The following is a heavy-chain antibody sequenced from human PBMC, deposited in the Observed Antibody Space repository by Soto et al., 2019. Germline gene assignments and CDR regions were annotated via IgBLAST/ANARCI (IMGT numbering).Heavy chain of an antibody. D-gene: IGHD1-26*01. CDR1: GGPISGYY. J-gene: IGHJ4*02. CDR3: ARYTDTYYSY. V-gene: IGHV4-59*01. CDR2: IHYSGST. Sequence: SETLSLTCTVSGGPISGYYWSWVRQPPGKGLEWIGYIHYSGSTKYNPPLKSRVTMSVDTSKNQFSLSLISLTAADTAVYYCARYTDTYYSYWGQGAPVTVSS.